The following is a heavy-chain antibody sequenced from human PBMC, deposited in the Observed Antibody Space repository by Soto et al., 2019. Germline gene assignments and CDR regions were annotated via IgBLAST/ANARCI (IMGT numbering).Heavy chain of an antibody. V-gene: IGHV2-5*02. Sequence: QITLKESGPTLVKPTQTLTLTCTFSGFSLSTSGVGVGWIRQPPGKALEWLALIYWDDDKRYSPSLKTRLTTXPXXSKNQLVPTMINTDPAGTSTYSSAHIYGGYDNLDYRGQGTLVTVSS. D-gene: IGHD5-12*01. CDR3: AHIYGGYDNLDY. CDR2: IYWDDDK. J-gene: IGHJ4*02. CDR1: GFSLSTSGVG.